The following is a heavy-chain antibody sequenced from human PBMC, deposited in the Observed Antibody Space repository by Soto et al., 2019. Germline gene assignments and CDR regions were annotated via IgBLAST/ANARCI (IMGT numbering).Heavy chain of an antibody. D-gene: IGHD2-15*01. CDR3: ALGGTVVTQAYYYYGMDV. J-gene: IGHJ6*02. CDR2: ISGSGGST. Sequence: GGSLRLSCAASGFTFSSYAMSWVRQAPGKGLEWVSAISGSGGSTYYADSVKGRFTISRDNSKNTLYLQMNSLRAEDTAVYYCALGGTVVTQAYYYYGMDVWGQGTTVTVSS. V-gene: IGHV3-23*01. CDR1: GFTFSSYA.